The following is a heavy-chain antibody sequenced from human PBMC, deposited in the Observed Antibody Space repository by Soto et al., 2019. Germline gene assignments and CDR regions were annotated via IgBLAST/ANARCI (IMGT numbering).Heavy chain of an antibody. D-gene: IGHD2-2*01. J-gene: IGHJ6*02. CDR1: GGTFSSYA. CDR3: ARGPQEYGSSTSCRSYYYYGMDV. V-gene: IGHV1-69*01. CDR2: IIPIFGTA. Sequence: QVQLVQSGAEVKKPGSSVKVSCKASGGTFSSYAISWVRQAPGQGLEWMGGIIPIFGTANYAQKFQGRVTITADESTSTAYMELSSLRSEDTTVYYCARGPQEYGSSTSCRSYYYYGMDVWGQGTTVTVSS.